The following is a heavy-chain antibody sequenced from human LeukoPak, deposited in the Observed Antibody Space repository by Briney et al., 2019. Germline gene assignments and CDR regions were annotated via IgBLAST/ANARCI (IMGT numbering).Heavy chain of an antibody. CDR2: IGTAGDT. J-gene: IGHJ3*02. CDR1: GFTFSSYD. Sequence: GGSLRLSCAASGFTFSSYDMHWVRQATGKGLEWVSAIGTAGDTYYPGSVKGRFTISGENAKNSLYLQMNSLRAGDTAVYYCARGVVVIAGGLSNAFDIWGQGTMVTVSS. CDR3: ARGVVVIAGGLSNAFDI. V-gene: IGHV3-13*01. D-gene: IGHD2-21*01.